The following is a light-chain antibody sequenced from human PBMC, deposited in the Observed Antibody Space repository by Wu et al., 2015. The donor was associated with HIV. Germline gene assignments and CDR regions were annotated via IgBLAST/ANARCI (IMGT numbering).Light chain of an antibody. J-gene: IGKJ4*01. CDR3: QQYNNWPPLT. CDR2: GAS. Sequence: EIVMTQSPATLSVSPGERATLSCRASQSVSSSLAWYQQKPGQAPRLLIYGASTRATGIPARFSGSGSGTDFTLTISSLQSEDFAVYYCQQYNNWPPLTFGGGPRWRSN. CDR1: QSVSSS. V-gene: IGKV3-15*01.